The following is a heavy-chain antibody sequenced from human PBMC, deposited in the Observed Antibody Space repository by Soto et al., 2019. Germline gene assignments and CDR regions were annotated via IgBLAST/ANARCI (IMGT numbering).Heavy chain of an antibody. CDR1: GGSLSGYY. CDR2: IKDGGYT. D-gene: IGHD5-12*01. V-gene: IGHV4-34*01. Sequence: SETLSLTCAVNGGSLSGYYWSWIRQPPWKGLEWIGEIKDGGYTNYSPSLKSRATISSDTSNNQFSLRLNSVTAADTGLYYCARGQEGVVATHWDQGALVTVSS. J-gene: IGHJ4*02. CDR3: ARGQEGVVATH.